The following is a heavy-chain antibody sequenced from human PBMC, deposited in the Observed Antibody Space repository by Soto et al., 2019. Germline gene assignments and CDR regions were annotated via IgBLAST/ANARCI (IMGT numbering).Heavy chain of an antibody. CDR1: GFTFGDYA. Sequence: PGGSLRLSCTASGFTFGDYAMSWFRQAPGKGLEWVGFIRSKAYGGTTEYAASVKGRFTISRDDSKSIAYLQMGSPRAEDMAVYYCARVGLINMVRADYYYYMDVWGKGTTVTVSS. J-gene: IGHJ6*03. D-gene: IGHD3-10*01. CDR2: IRSKAYGGTT. CDR3: ARVGLINMVRADYYYYMDV. V-gene: IGHV3-49*03.